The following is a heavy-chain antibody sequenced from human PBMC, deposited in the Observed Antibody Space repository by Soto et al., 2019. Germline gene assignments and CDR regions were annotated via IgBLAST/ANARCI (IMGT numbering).Heavy chain of an antibody. CDR2: IYSGGST. V-gene: IGHV3-53*01. CDR3: AGNYGTPYYYYGMDV. Sequence: PGGSLRLSCAASGFTVSSNYMSWVRQAPGKGLEWVSVIYSGGSTYYADSVKGRFTISRDNSKNTLYLQMNSLRAEDTAVYYCAGNYGTPYYYYGMDVWGQGTRVTVSS. CDR1: GFTVSSNY. D-gene: IGHD3-10*01. J-gene: IGHJ6*02.